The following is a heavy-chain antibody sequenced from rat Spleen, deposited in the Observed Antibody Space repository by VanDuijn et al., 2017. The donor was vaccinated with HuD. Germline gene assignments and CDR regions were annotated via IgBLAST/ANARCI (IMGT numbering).Heavy chain of an antibody. Sequence: EVQLVESGGGLVQPGRSLKLSCVTSGFTFNYYWMTWIRQVPGKGLEWVASITNASGRTYYPDSVKGRFTVSRDTAQNILYLQMNSLRSEDTATYYCAKTGPGIEDYWGQGVTVTVSS. J-gene: IGHJ2*01. CDR1: GFTFNYYW. CDR3: AKTGPGIEDY. CDR2: ITNASGRT. V-gene: IGHV5-31*01. D-gene: IGHD1-4*01.